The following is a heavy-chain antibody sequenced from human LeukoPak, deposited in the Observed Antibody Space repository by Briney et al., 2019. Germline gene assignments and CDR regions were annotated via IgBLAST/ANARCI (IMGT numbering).Heavy chain of an antibody. V-gene: IGHV4-38-2*01. CDR3: ARGRHYDILTGHDYYFDY. CDR2: IFHSGST. CDR1: GYSISSGYY. D-gene: IGHD3-9*01. J-gene: IGHJ4*02. Sequence: KPSETLSLTCAVSGYSISSGYYWGWIRQPPGKGLEGIGSIFHSGSTYYNPSLRSRVTISVDTSKNQFSLKLSSVTAADTAVYYCARGRHYDILTGHDYYFDYWGQGTLVTVSS.